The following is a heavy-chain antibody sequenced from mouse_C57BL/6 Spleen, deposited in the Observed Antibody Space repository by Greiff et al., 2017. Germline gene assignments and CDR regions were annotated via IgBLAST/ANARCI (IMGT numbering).Heavy chain of an antibody. D-gene: IGHD4-1*01. CDR1: GFTFTDYY. CDR3: ARYNTGTGYAMDH. Sequence: EVKLQESGGGLVQPGGSLSLSCAASGFTFTDYYMSWVRQPPGKALEWLGFIRNKANGYTTEYSASVKGRFTISRDNSQSILYLQMNALRAEDSATYYCARYNTGTGYAMDHWGQGTSVTVSS. CDR2: IRNKANGYTT. V-gene: IGHV7-3*01. J-gene: IGHJ4*01.